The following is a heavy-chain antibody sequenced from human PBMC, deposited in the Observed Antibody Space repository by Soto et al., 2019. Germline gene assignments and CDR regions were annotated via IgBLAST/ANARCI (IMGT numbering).Heavy chain of an antibody. CDR2: ITWNSGST. CDR1: GFRFDDFG. Sequence: EVELVESGGGVVRPGGSLRLSCAASGFRFDDFGMSWVRQAPGKGLEWVSGITWNSGSTGYADSVKGRFRISRDNAKNSLYLQMDSLRAEDTAFYYCARDGSVAVAVDAFDLWGQGTMVTVSS. V-gene: IGHV3-20*04. D-gene: IGHD6-19*01. J-gene: IGHJ3*01. CDR3: ARDGSVAVAVDAFDL.